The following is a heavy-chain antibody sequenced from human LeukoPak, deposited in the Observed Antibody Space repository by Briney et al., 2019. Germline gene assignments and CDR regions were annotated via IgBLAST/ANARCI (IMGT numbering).Heavy chain of an antibody. J-gene: IGHJ6*03. CDR2: INHSGST. D-gene: IGHD1-1*01. Sequence: PSETLSLTCAVYGGSFSGYYWSWIRQPPGKGLEWIGEINHSGSTNYNPSLKSRVTISVDTYKNQFSLQLSAVTAADTAVYYCARGFFAWKRLAGHYYMDVGVKGNTTTISS. CDR3: ARGFFAWKRLAGHYYMDV. V-gene: IGHV4-34*01. CDR1: GGSFSGYY.